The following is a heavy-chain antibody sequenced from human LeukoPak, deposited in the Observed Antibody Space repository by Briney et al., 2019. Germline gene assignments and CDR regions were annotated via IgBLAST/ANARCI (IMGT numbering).Heavy chain of an antibody. CDR1: GFTFSTYA. Sequence: GGSLRLSCEASGFTFSTYAMHWVRQAPGKGLDWVATIWYDGSAEYYADSVRGRFTISRDNYKNTVSLQMNSLRAEDTAVFYCAKGLVRSGPYGMDVWGQGTTVTVSS. J-gene: IGHJ6*02. D-gene: IGHD2-2*01. V-gene: IGHV3-33*06. CDR3: AKGLVRSGPYGMDV. CDR2: IWYDGSAE.